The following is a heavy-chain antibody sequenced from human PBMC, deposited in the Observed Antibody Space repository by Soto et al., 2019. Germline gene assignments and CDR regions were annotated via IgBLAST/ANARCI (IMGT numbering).Heavy chain of an antibody. CDR1: GGSISSYY. Sequence: PSETLSLTCTVSGGSISSYYWSWIRQPPGKGLEWIGCIYYSGSTNYNPSLQSRVTISVDTSKNQLSLKLCSVTAADTAVYYCARFAPTGSSFRAPYYHSVMDSWGQEYKVIIS. J-gene: IGHJ6*02. D-gene: IGHD1-26*01. V-gene: IGHV4-59*01. CDR2: IYYSGST. CDR3: ARFAPTGSSFRAPYYHSVMDS.